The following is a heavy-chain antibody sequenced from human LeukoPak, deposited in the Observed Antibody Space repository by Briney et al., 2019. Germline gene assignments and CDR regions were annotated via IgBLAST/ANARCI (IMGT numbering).Heavy chain of an antibody. CDR3: ARVPGLTADY. CDR2: ISTTSSTI. J-gene: IGHJ4*02. D-gene: IGHD3-10*01. Sequence: GGSLRLSCAASGFAFSSYSMTWVRQAPGKGLELISYISTTSSTIYYADSVKGRFTISRDNAKNSLYLQMNSLRAEDTAVYYCARVPGLTADYWGQGILVTVSS. CDR1: GFAFSSYS. V-gene: IGHV3-48*01.